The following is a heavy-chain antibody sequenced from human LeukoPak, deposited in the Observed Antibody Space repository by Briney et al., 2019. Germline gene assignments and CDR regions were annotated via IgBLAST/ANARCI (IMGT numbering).Heavy chain of an antibody. D-gene: IGHD1-26*01. J-gene: IGHJ5*02. CDR2: IHGDGDNI. CDR1: GFPFSSYA. V-gene: IGHV3-74*01. Sequence: PGGSLRLSCAASGFPFSSYAMYWVRRAPGKGLVWVARIHGDGDNISYADSVRGRFTISRDNAKDTLYLHVNSLRPEDTAVYYCARAQVGAPTDLWGQGTLVTVSS. CDR3: ARAQVGAPTDL.